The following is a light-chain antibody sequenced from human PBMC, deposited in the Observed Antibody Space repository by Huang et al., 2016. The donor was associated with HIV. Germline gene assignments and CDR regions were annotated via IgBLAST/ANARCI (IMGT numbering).Light chain of an antibody. V-gene: IGKV3-15*01. CDR3: QQYNDWPPLT. Sequence: EVVMTQSPATLSVSPGERVTLSCRTSHSVMSSLAWYQQTPGQAPRLLIYEASTRAPGIPARLSASGSGTEFTLTISSLQSEDFEVYYCQQYNDWPPLTFGGGTKVAIK. CDR2: EAS. CDR1: HSVMSS. J-gene: IGKJ4*01.